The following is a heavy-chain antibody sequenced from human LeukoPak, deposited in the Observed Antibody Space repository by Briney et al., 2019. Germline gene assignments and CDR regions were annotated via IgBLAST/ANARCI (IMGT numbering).Heavy chain of an antibody. J-gene: IGHJ4*02. CDR3: ARRWGLWFGELLGANYFDY. V-gene: IGHV4-34*01. CDR1: GGSFSGYY. D-gene: IGHD3-10*01. CDR2: INHSGST. Sequence: SETLSLTCAVYGGSFSGYYWSWIRQPPGKGLEWIGEINHSGSTNYNPSLKSRVTISVDTSKNQFSLKLSSVTAADTAVYYCARRWGLWFGELLGANYFDYWGQGTLVTVSS.